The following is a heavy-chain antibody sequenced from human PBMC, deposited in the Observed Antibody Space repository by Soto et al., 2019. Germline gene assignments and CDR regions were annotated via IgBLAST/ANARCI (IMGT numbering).Heavy chain of an antibody. V-gene: IGHV4-61*01. D-gene: IGHD6-13*01. CDR3: ARAAPYISSCDPSYYFDY. J-gene: IGHJ4*02. Sequence: QVQLQESGPGLVKPSETLSLTCTVSGGSVGSGNYYWSWIRQPPGKGLEWIGYISYSGTINYNPSLKSRVTISGDASKNQFSLRLTSVSAADTAVYYCARAAPYISSCDPSYYFDYWGLGTLVTVSS. CDR2: ISYSGTI. CDR1: GGSVGSGNYY.